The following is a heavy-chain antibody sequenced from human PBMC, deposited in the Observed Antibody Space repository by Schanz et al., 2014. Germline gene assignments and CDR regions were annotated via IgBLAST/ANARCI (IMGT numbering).Heavy chain of an antibody. D-gene: IGHD2-8*02. CDR1: GYAFSDYG. Sequence: QVQLEQSGAEVKKPGASVKGSCKTSGYAFSDYGITWVRQAPGQGLQWMGGISPYTGNTNYAQTLKGRITLTTDAATSTADMEVRSLRSDDTALYYCATMWGYCTATACQILEVLDVWGQGTMVTVSS. CDR3: ATMWGYCTATACQILEVLDV. V-gene: IGHV1-18*01. J-gene: IGHJ3*01. CDR2: ISPYTGNT.